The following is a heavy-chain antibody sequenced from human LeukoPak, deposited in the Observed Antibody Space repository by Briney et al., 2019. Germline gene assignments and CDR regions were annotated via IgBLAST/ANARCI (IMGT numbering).Heavy chain of an antibody. CDR1: GGSFSGYY. D-gene: IGHD5-18*01. V-gene: IGHV4-34*01. Sequence: SETLSLTCAVYGGSFSGYYWSWIRQPPGKGLEWIGEINHSGSTNYNPSPKSRVTISVDTSKNQFSLKLSSVTAADTAVYYCARGLKGVGYSYGLSNRVTYFDYWGQGTLVTVSS. J-gene: IGHJ4*02. CDR3: ARGLKGVGYSYGLSNRVTYFDY. CDR2: INHSGST.